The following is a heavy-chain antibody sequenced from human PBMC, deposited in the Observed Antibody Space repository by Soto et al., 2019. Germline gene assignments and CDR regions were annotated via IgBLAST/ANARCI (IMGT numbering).Heavy chain of an antibody. D-gene: IGHD3-22*01. CDR2: IYPGDSDT. CDR3: AISFEYAGSGFYYVLAF. CDR1: GYSFTSYW. J-gene: IGHJ6*04. Sequence: GESLKISCKGSGYSFTSYWIGWVRQMPGKGLEWMGIIYPGDSDTRYSPSFQGQVTISADKSISTAYLQWSSLKASDTAMYYYAISFEYAGSGFYYVLAFWGKGTTDTVSP. V-gene: IGHV5-51*01.